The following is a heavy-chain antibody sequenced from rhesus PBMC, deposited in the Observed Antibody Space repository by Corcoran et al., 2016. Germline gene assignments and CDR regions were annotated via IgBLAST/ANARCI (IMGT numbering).Heavy chain of an antibody. Sequence: QVQLQESGPGVVKPSETLSLTCAVSGGTISSGYYYWSWIRQPPGKGLEWIGGIYSNSESTNYNPSLKSRVTISKDTSNNQFSLKLSSVTATDTAVYYCARDLRSPFDYWGQGVLVTVSS. V-gene: IGHV4S12*01. D-gene: IGHD6-19*01. CDR3: ARDLRSPFDY. J-gene: IGHJ4*01. CDR1: GGTISSGYYY. CDR2: IYSNSEST.